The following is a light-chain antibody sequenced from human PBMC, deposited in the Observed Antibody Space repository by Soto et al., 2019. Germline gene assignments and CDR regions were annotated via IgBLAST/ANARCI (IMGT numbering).Light chain of an antibody. V-gene: IGLV2-8*01. Sequence: QPVLTQPPSASGSPGQSVTISCTGTSSDVGAYNYVSWYQQHPGKVPKLMVYEVNKWPSGVPDRFSGSKSGNTASLTVSGLQAEDEADYYCTSYAGGNNIFGTGTKLTVL. CDR3: TSYAGGNNI. CDR2: EVN. CDR1: SSDVGAYNY. J-gene: IGLJ1*01.